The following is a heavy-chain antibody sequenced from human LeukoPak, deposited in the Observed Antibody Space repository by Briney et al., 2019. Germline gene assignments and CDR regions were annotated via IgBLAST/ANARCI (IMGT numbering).Heavy chain of an antibody. Sequence: PGGSLRLSCAASAFTFRSYWMSWVRQAPGKGLEWVANIKEDGSEINYVDSVRGRFTISRDNAKNSLHLQRDSLRVEDTAVYYCARDRGYSTFDYWGQGTPVTVSS. CDR2: IKEDGSEI. V-gene: IGHV3-7*01. CDR1: AFTFRSYW. J-gene: IGHJ4*02. CDR3: ARDRGYSTFDY. D-gene: IGHD4-23*01.